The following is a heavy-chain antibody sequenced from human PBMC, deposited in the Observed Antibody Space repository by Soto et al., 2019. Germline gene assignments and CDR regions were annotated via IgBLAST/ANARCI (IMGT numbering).Heavy chain of an antibody. V-gene: IGHV1-18*01. Sequence: ASVKVSCKASGYTFTSYGISWVRQAPGQGLEWMGWISAYNGNTNYAQKLQGRVTMTTDTSTSTAYMELRSLRSDDTAVYYCAGGALGPRPLTYAEYVQNWGKGTLVTVSS. CDR1: GYTFTSYG. D-gene: IGHD3-16*01. CDR3: AGGALGPRPLTYAEYVQN. J-gene: IGHJ1*01. CDR2: ISAYNGNT.